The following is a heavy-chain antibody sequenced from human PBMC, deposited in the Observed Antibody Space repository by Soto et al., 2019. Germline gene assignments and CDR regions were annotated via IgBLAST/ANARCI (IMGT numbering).Heavy chain of an antibody. J-gene: IGHJ4*02. CDR2: ISAYNGNT. CDR3: ARSLRQPRRPDY. D-gene: IGHD6-25*01. CDR1: GYTFTSYG. V-gene: IGHV1-18*01. Sequence: VASVKVSCKASGYTFTSYGISWVRQAPGQGLEWMGWISAYNGNTNYAQKLQGRVTMTRDTSTSTAYMELSSLRSEDTAVYYCARSLRQPRRPDYWGQRTLVPVSS.